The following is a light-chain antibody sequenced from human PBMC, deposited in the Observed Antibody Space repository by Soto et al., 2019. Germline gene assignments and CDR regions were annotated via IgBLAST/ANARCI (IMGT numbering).Light chain of an antibody. CDR2: GAS. V-gene: IGKV3D-20*02. CDR3: QQRCHPLT. J-gene: IGKJ4*01. Sequence: EIVLTQSPGTLSLSPGERATLSCRASQSVSSSYLAWYQQKPGQAPRLLVYGASNRATGIPARFSGSGSGTDFTLTIISLEPEDFAVYYCQQRCHPLTFGGGTKVDIK. CDR1: QSVSSSY.